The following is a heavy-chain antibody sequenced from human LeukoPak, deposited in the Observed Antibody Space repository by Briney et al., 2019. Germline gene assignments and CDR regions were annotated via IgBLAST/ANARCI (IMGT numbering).Heavy chain of an antibody. CDR1: GSTFSSYS. V-gene: IGHV3-21*01. CDR3: ARDPPLDYGDATFDY. J-gene: IGHJ4*02. D-gene: IGHD4-17*01. Sequence: NTGGSLRLSCAASGSTFSSYSMNWVRQAPGKGLEWVSSISSSSSYIYYADSVKGRFTISRDNAKNSLYLQMNSLRAEDTAVYYCARDPPLDYGDATFDYWGQGTLVTVSS. CDR2: ISSSSSYI.